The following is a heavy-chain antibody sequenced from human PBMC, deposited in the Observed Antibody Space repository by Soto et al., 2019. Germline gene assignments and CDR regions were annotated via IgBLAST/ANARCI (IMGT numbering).Heavy chain of an antibody. D-gene: IGHD5-18*01. CDR1: GGTFSSYA. V-gene: IGHV1-69*13. Sequence: SLKVSCKASGGTFSSYAISWVRQAPGQGLEWMGGIIPIFGTADYAQKFQGRVTITADESTSTAYMELSSLRSEDTAVYYCARGVGYSYGSYLDYWGQGTLVTVSS. J-gene: IGHJ4*02. CDR2: IIPIFGTA. CDR3: ARGVGYSYGSYLDY.